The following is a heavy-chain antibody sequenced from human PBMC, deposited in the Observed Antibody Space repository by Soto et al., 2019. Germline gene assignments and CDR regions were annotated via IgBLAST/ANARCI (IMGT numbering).Heavy chain of an antibody. Sequence: ASVKVSCKASGYTFTGYYMHWVRQAPGQGLEWMGWINPNSGGTNYAQKFQGRVTMTRNTSISTAYMELSSLRSEDTAVYYCAREHYGNSAWFDPWGQGTRVTVSS. CDR1: GYTFTGYY. J-gene: IGHJ5*02. CDR3: AREHYGNSAWFDP. D-gene: IGHD3-10*01. V-gene: IGHV1-2*02. CDR2: INPNSGGT.